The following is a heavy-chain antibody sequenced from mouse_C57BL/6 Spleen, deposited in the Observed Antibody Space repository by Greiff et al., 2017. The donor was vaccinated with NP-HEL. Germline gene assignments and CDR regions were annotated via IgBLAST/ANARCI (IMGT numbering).Heavy chain of an antibody. CDR1: GYSFTDYN. J-gene: IGHJ4*01. CDR2: INPNYGTT. Sequence: VQLKESGPELVKPGASVKISCKASGYSFTDYNMNWVKQSNGKSLEWIGVINPNYGTTSYNQKFKGKATLTVDQSSSTAYMQLNSLTSEDSAVYYGARGDDGYYGYDAMDYWGQGTSVTVSS. CDR3: ARGDDGYYGYDAMDY. D-gene: IGHD2-3*01. V-gene: IGHV1-39*01.